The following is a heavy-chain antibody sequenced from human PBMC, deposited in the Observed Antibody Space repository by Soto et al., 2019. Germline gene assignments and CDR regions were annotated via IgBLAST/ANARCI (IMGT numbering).Heavy chain of an antibody. Sequence: SETLCITSVFYVGSFSVYYWSWTRQPPGHGLDWIGEINDSGSNNYNPSLKSRVTISVDTSKNQFSLKLSSVTAAETAVYYCARGSGAYYYGSGSYYTPTGYFDYWGQGTMVTVSS. D-gene: IGHD3-10*01. CDR3: ARGSGAYYYGSGSYYTPTGYFDY. J-gene: IGHJ4*02. V-gene: IGHV4-34*01. CDR2: INDSGSN. CDR1: VGSFSVYY.